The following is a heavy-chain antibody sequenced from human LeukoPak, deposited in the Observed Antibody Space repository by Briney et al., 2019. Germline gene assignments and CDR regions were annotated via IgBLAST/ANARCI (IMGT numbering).Heavy chain of an antibody. CDR2: ISGSGGTT. Sequence: GGSLRLSCAASGFTFSSYAMSWARQAPGKGLEWVSAISGSGGTTYYADSVKGRFTITRDNSKNTFNLQMNSLRAEDTAVYYCAKSRGAPFDYWGQGTLVIVSS. CDR1: GFTFSSYA. CDR3: AKSRGAPFDY. V-gene: IGHV3-23*01. J-gene: IGHJ4*02. D-gene: IGHD3-10*01.